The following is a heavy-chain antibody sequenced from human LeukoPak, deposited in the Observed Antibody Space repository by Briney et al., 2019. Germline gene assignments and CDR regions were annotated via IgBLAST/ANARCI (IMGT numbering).Heavy chain of an antibody. CDR1: GFTFSSYA. CDR3: AKEPIAVAGNYYFDY. Sequence: GGSLRLSCAASGFTFSSYAMSWVRQAPGKGLEWVSAISVSGGSTYYADSVKGRFTISRDNSKNTLYLQMNSLRAEDTAVYYCAKEPIAVAGNYYFDYWGQGTLVSVPS. J-gene: IGHJ4*02. D-gene: IGHD6-19*01. V-gene: IGHV3-23*01. CDR2: ISVSGGST.